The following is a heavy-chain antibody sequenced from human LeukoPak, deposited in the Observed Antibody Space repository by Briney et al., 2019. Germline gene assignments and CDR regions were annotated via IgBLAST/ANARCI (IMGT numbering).Heavy chain of an antibody. D-gene: IGHD2-2*01. J-gene: IGHJ6*02. V-gene: IGHV6-1*01. CDR2: TYYRSKWYN. Sequence: SQTLSLTCAISGDSVSSNSAAWNWIRQSPLRGLEWLGRTYYRSKWYNDYAVSVKSRITINPDTSKNQFSLQLNSVTPEDTAVYYCAKGLCSTSCYSVPDHVWGQGTTVTVSS. CDR1: GDSVSSNSAA. CDR3: AKGLCSTSCYSVPDHV.